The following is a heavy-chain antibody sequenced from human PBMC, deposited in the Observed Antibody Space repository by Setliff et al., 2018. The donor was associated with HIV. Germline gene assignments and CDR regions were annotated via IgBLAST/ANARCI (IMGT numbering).Heavy chain of an antibody. Sequence: ASVKVSCKASGYIFISYGISWVRQAPGQGLEWMGWISAYSGNTNYARKVQGRVTMTTHTPTNTAYMELRSLRSDDTAVYYCARDLFTSGSDRSRQAGYYYYYYMDVWGKGTTVTVSS. J-gene: IGHJ6*03. CDR2: ISAYSGNT. CDR1: GYIFISYG. CDR3: ARDLFTSGSDRSRQAGYYYYYYMDV. V-gene: IGHV1-18*01. D-gene: IGHD3-10*01.